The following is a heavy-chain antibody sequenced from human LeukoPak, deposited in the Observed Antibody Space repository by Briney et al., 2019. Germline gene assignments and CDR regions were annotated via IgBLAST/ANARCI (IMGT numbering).Heavy chain of an antibody. J-gene: IGHJ4*02. V-gene: IGHV3-30-3*01. CDR1: GFTFSSYA. Sequence: PGRSLRLSCAASGFTFSSYAMHWVRQAPGKGLEWVAVISYDGSNKYYADSVKGRFTISRDNSKNTLYLQMNSLRAEDTAVYYCARDSVGATNYDYWGQGTLVTVSS. CDR2: ISYDGSNK. CDR3: ARDSVGATNYDY. D-gene: IGHD1-26*01.